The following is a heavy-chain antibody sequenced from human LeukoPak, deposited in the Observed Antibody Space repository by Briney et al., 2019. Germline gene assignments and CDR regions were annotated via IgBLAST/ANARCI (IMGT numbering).Heavy chain of an antibody. D-gene: IGHD1-7*01. Sequence: PSETLSLTCTVSGGSISSCYWSWLRQPAGKGLEWIRRIYTSGSTNYNPSLKSRVTMSVDTSKNQFSLKLSSVTATDTAVYYCARVLGNWNYEGIRFDPWGQGTLVTVSS. CDR3: ARVLGNWNYEGIRFDP. CDR1: GGSISSCY. J-gene: IGHJ5*02. V-gene: IGHV4-4*07. CDR2: IYTSGST.